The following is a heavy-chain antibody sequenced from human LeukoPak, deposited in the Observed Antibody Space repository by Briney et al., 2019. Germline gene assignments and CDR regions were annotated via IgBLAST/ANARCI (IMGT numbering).Heavy chain of an antibody. J-gene: IGHJ3*02. CDR2: IYYSGIT. CDR1: GGSISNYY. Sequence: KTSETLSLTCTVSGGSISNYYWSWIRQSPGKGLEWIGIIYYSGITNYNPSLKSRVTISVDTSKSQFSLKLSSVTAADTAVYYCARRKDIVVVPAAMRPGAYDIWGQGTMVTVSS. CDR3: ARRKDIVVVPAAMRPGAYDI. V-gene: IGHV4-59*08. D-gene: IGHD2-2*01.